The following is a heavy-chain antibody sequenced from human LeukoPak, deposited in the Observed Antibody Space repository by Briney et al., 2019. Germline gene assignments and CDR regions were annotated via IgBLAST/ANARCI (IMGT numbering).Heavy chain of an antibody. CDR2: IYHRGST. CDR3: ARGIPGRAFDI. V-gene: IGHV4-30-2*01. J-gene: IGHJ3*02. CDR1: GGSISSGGYS. Sequence: SQTLSLTCAVSGGSISSGGYSWSWIRQPPGKGLEWIGYIYHRGSTYYNPSLKSRATISVDRSKNQFSLKLSSVTAADTAVYYCARGIPGRAFDIWGQGTMVTVSS.